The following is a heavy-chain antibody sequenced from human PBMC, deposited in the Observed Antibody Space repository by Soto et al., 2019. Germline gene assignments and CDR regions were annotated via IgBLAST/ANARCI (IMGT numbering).Heavy chain of an antibody. CDR2: IIPIFGTA. CDR3: ATALYCTNGVCYAVFDY. CDR1: GGTFSSYA. Sequence: SVQVSCKASGGTFSSYAISWVRQAPGQGLEWMGGIIPIFGTANYAQKFQGRVTITADESTSTAYMELSSLRSEDTAVYYCATALYCTNGVCYAVFDYWGQGTLVTVSS. D-gene: IGHD2-8*01. J-gene: IGHJ4*02. V-gene: IGHV1-69*13.